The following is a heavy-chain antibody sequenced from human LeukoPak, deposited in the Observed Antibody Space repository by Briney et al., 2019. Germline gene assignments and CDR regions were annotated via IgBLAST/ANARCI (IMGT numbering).Heavy chain of an antibody. Sequence: GGSLRLSCAASGFTFSSYEMSWVRQAPGKGLEWVSYISSSGSTIYYADSVKGRFTISRDNAKNSLYLQMNSLRAEDTAVYYCAREYCSGGSCYLHYYYGMDVWGQGTTVTVSS. D-gene: IGHD2-15*01. CDR2: ISSSGSTI. V-gene: IGHV3-48*03. CDR1: GFTFSSYE. J-gene: IGHJ6*02. CDR3: AREYCSGGSCYLHYYYGMDV.